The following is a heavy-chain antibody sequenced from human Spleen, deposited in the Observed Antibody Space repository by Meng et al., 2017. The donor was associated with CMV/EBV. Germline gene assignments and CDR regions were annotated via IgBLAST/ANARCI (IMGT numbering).Heavy chain of an antibody. D-gene: IGHD6-13*01. Sequence: ASGFTFSSYWMSWVRQAPGKGLEWVSGISDSGGDTYYTDSVKGRFTITRDNSKNTLCVQMNSLRAEDTAIYYCAKASGGSNNWSLDYWGQGILVTVSS. V-gene: IGHV3-23*01. CDR2: ISDSGGDT. CDR1: GFTFSSYW. J-gene: IGHJ4*02. CDR3: AKASGGSNNWSLDY.